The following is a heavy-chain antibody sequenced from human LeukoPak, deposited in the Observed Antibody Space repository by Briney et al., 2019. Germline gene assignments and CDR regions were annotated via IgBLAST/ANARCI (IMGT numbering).Heavy chain of an antibody. J-gene: IGHJ4*02. Sequence: GGSLRLSCAASGFTFSSYWISWVRQAPGKGLEWVANIKQDGSEKYYVDSVKGRFTISRDNAKNSLYLQMNSLRAEDTAVYYCARDNSMVYATSYYFDYWGQGTLVTVSS. CDR1: GFTFSSYW. D-gene: IGHD2-8*01. CDR2: IKQDGSEK. CDR3: ARDNSMVYATSYYFDY. V-gene: IGHV3-7*01.